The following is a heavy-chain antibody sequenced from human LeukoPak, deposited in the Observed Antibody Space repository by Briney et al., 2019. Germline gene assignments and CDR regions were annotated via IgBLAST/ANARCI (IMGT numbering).Heavy chain of an antibody. D-gene: IGHD5-24*01. CDR2: ISSSSSYI. V-gene: IGHV3-21*04. Sequence: GGSLRLSCAASGFTFSSYSMNWVRQAPGKGLEWVSSISSSSSYIYYADSVKGRFTISRDNAKNSLYLQMNSLRAEDTALYYCAKEGEMAAAFDYWGQGTLVTVSS. CDR3: AKEGEMAAAFDY. CDR1: GFTFSSYS. J-gene: IGHJ4*02.